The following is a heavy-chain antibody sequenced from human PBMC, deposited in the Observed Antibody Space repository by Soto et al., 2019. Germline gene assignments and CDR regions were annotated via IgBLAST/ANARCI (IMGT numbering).Heavy chain of an antibody. V-gene: IGHV3-48*02. CDR1: GFTFSSYS. CDR2: ISSSSSTI. J-gene: IGHJ4*02. CDR3: ARRHRYGDYADFDY. Sequence: PGGSLRLSCAASGFTFSSYSMNWVRQAPGKGLEWVSYISSSSSTIYYADSVKGRFTISRDNAKNSLYLQMNSLRDEDTAVYYCARRHRYGDYADFDYWGQGTLVTVSS. D-gene: IGHD4-17*01.